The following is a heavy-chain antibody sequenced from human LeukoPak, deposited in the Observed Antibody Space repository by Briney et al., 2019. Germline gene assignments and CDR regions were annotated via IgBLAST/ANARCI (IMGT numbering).Heavy chain of an antibody. D-gene: IGHD5-24*01. V-gene: IGHV3-7*03. CDR2: IKPDGGEQ. CDR3: AREQRTFDY. CDR1: GFTFSNYW. J-gene: IGHJ4*03. Sequence: GGSLRLSCVASGFTFSNYWMNWVRQAPGKGLEWVANIKPDGGEQYYVDSVKGRFTISRDNAENSLYLQLSSLRAEDTAVYYCAREQRTFDYWGHGILVTVSS.